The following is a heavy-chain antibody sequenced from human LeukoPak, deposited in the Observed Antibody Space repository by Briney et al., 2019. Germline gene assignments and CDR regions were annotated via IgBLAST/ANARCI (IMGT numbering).Heavy chain of an antibody. CDR2: ISSTSRTI. V-gene: IGHV3-48*02. Sequence: GSLRLSCAASGFTFSSYGMNWVRQAPGKGLEWVSYISSTSRTIYDADSVKGRFTISRDSAKTSLFLQMNSLRDEDTAVYYCARAYSSSSGRDAFDSWGLGTLVTVSS. D-gene: IGHD6-6*01. CDR3: ARAYSSSSGRDAFDS. J-gene: IGHJ3*02. CDR1: GFTFSSYG.